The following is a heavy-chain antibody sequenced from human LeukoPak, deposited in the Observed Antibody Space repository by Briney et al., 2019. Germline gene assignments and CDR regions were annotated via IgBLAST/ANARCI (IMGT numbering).Heavy chain of an antibody. CDR3: ARSGSWSAFDI. Sequence: SETLSLTCTVSGYSISSYYWSWLRQSPGKGLEWIGYIYYSGSTNYNPSPKSRVTISVDTSKNQFSLKLSSVTAADTAVYYCARSGSWSAFDIWGQGTMVTVSS. V-gene: IGHV4-59*13. D-gene: IGHD1-1*01. CDR2: IYYSGST. CDR1: GYSISSYY. J-gene: IGHJ3*02.